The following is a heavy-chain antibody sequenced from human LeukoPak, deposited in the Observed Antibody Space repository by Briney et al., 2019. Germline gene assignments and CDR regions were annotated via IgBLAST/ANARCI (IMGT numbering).Heavy chain of an antibody. J-gene: IGHJ3*02. V-gene: IGHV3-74*01. CDR1: GFTFSSYS. CDR2: INSDGSST. D-gene: IGHD3-22*01. Sequence: GGSLRLSCAASGFTFSSYSMNWVRQAPGKGLVWVSRINSDGSSTSYADSVKGRFTISRDNAKNTLYLQMNSLRAEDTAVYYCARDPLYYYDSSGYDAFDIWGQGTMVTVSS. CDR3: ARDPLYYYDSSGYDAFDI.